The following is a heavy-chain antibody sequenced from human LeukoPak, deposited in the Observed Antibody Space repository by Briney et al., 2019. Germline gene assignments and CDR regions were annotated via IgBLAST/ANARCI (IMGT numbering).Heavy chain of an antibody. CDR1: GFNFMQYD. CDR3: ARDPSTLLPTDDS. D-gene: IGHD2-2*01. J-gene: IGHJ4*02. V-gene: IGHV3-23*05. Sequence: GGSLRLSCVGSGFNFMQYDMMWVRQAPGKGLEWVSTIHPSGINTHHADSVKGRFTISRDNSKNTLYLQMNSLRVEDTAIYYCARDPSTLLPTDDSWGQGTLVAVSS. CDR2: IHPSGINT.